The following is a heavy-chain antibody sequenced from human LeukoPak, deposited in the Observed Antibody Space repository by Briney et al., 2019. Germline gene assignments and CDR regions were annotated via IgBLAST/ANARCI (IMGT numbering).Heavy chain of an antibody. D-gene: IGHD3-10*01. V-gene: IGHV3-43D*03. CDR2: ISWDGGST. CDR1: GFTFDDYA. J-gene: IGHJ4*02. Sequence: GGSLRLSCAASGFTFDDYAMHWVRQAPGKGLEWVSLISWDGGSTYYADSVKGRFTISRDNAKNSLYLQMNSLRAEDTALYYCARDSYGSGSLDYWGQGTLVTVSS. CDR3: ARDSYGSGSLDY.